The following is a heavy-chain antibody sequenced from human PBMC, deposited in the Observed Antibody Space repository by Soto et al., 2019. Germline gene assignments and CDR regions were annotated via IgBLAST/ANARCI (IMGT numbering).Heavy chain of an antibody. J-gene: IGHJ4*02. Sequence: QVQLVQSGAEVKKPGSSVKVSCKASGGTFSSYAISWVRQAPGQGLEWMGGIIPIFGTANYAQKFQGRVTITADESTSTASMELSSLRSEDTAVYSCARAPEPDSGWFYYFDYCGQGTLVTVSS. CDR1: GGTFSSYA. D-gene: IGHD6-19*01. V-gene: IGHV1-69*01. CDR2: IIPIFGTA. CDR3: ARAPEPDSGWFYYFDY.